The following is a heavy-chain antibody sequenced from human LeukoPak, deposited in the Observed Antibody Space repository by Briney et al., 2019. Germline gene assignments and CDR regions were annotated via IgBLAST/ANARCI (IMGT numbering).Heavy chain of an antibody. CDR1: GFIFSNYW. D-gene: IGHD1-26*01. Sequence: GGSLRLSCATSGFIFSNYWMSWVRQAPGKGLEWVANIKLDGSENYCVDSVKGRFTISRDNAKNSLYLQMNSLRAEDTAVYYCARATETYAFDIWGQGTMVTVSS. V-gene: IGHV3-7*04. CDR2: IKLDGSEN. CDR3: ARATETYAFDI. J-gene: IGHJ3*02.